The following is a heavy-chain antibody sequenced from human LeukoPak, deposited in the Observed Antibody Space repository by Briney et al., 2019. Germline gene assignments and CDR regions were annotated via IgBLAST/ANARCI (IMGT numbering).Heavy chain of an antibody. J-gene: IGHJ3*02. CDR2: ISWNSGSI. D-gene: IGHD3-22*01. CDR3: AKDYYEKRCHGFAFDI. CDR1: GFTFDDYA. V-gene: IGHV3-9*01. Sequence: PGGSLRLSCAASGFTFDDYAMHWVRPAPGKGLEWVLGISWNSGSIGYADSVKGRFPISRDNAKNALYCQMSSLRAEDTCLYYCAKDYYEKRCHGFAFDICRQRRIVTVPS.